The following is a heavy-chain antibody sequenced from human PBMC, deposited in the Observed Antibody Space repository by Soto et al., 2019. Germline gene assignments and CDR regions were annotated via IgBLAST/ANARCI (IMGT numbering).Heavy chain of an antibody. CDR3: ARGNDYGGVPSDY. D-gene: IGHD4-17*01. CDR1: EGSFSTGDYS. CDR2: IYTSGRT. J-gene: IGHJ4*02. Sequence: RSLTGAVSEGSFSTGDYSWNWLRQPPGKWLEWIGYIYTSGRTYYSSALKIRVTISADRSKNQFSLQMTSVTAADTAVYYCARGNDYGGVPSDYWGQGLLVTVSS. V-gene: IGHV4-30-2*01.